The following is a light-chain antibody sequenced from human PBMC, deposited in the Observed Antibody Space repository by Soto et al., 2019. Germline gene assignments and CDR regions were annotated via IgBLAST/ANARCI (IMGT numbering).Light chain of an antibody. J-gene: IGLJ2*01. CDR2: EVS. CDR3: SSYTSSSTYVG. Sequence: QSALTQPPSVSGSPGQSVTISCTGTSSDVGNYNRVSWYQQPPGTAPKLMIYEVSNRPSGVPYRFSGSKSGNTASLTISGLQAEDEADYYCSSYTSSSTYVGFGGGTKLTVL. CDR1: SSDVGNYNR. V-gene: IGLV2-18*02.